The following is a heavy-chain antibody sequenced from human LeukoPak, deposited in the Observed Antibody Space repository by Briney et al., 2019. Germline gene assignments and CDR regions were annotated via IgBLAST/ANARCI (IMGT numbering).Heavy chain of an antibody. CDR3: ARGYCSGGSCYSERSFDY. CDR2: ISAYNGNT. J-gene: IGHJ4*02. V-gene: IGHV1-18*01. Sequence: GASVKVSCKASGYTFTSYGISWVRQAPGQGLEWTGWISAYNGNTNYAQKLQGRVTMTTDTSTSTAYMELRSLRSDDTAVYYCARGYCSGGSCYSERSFDYWGQGTLVTVSS. CDR1: GYTFTSYG. D-gene: IGHD2-15*01.